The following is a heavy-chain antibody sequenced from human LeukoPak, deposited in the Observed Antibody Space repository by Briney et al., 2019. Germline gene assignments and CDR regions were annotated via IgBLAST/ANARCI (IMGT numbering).Heavy chain of an antibody. CDR3: ARARKVPVAMSDFDY. V-gene: IGHV4-4*07. D-gene: IGHD2-2*01. J-gene: IGHJ4*02. CDR1: GGSISSYY. CDR2: IYTSGST. Sequence: SETLSLTCTVSGGSISSYYWSWIRQPAGKGLEWIGRIYTSGSTNYNPSLKSRVTMSVDTSKNQFSLKLSSVTAADTAVYYCARARKVPVAMSDFDYWGQGTLVTVSS.